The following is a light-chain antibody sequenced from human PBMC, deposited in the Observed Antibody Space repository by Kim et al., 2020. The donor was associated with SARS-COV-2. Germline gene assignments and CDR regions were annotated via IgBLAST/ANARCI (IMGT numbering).Light chain of an antibody. Sequence: LSPGEKATLSCRASQSVISNYLAWYQQKPGQAPRLLIYGASSRATGIPHRFRGSGSGTDFTLTISGLEPEDFAVYYCQQYGSSPYTFGQGTKLEI. CDR3: QQYGSSPYT. V-gene: IGKV3-20*01. CDR2: GAS. CDR1: QSVISNY. J-gene: IGKJ2*01.